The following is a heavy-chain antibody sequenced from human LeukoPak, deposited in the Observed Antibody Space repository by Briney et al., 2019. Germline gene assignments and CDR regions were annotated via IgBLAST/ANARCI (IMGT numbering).Heavy chain of an antibody. CDR2: IWYGGSNK. J-gene: IGHJ4*02. D-gene: IGHD5-12*01. CDR3: AKDDSGYDSGITDY. CDR1: GFTFSSYG. V-gene: IGHV3-33*06. Sequence: GRSLRLSCAASGFTFSSYGMLWVRQAPGKGLEWVAYIWYGGSNKYYADSVKGRLTISRDNSKNTLYLQMNSLRAEDTAVYYCAKDDSGYDSGITDYCGQGTLVTVSS.